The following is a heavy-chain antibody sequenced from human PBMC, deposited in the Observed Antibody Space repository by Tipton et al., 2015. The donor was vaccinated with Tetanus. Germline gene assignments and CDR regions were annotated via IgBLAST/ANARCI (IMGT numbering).Heavy chain of an antibody. D-gene: IGHD3-16*01. CDR3: TSSLNTWYYYGVDV. V-gene: IGHV3-53*01. CDR1: GFSVSGNY. J-gene: IGHJ6*02. CDR2: IYSGGRT. Sequence: SPRLSCAASGFSVSGNYMSWVRQAPGKGLEWVSIIYSGGRTYYADSVKGRFTISRDNSKNTLYLEMNNLRGEDTAVYFCTSSLNTWYYYGVDVWGQGTTVTVSS.